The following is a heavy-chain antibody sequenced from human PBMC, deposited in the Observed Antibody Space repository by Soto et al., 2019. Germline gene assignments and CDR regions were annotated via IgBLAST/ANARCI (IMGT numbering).Heavy chain of an antibody. Sequence: QVQLQESGPGLAKPSETLSLTSSIPGGSISDYQCNWISQPPGTVLEWSVYIYYNGRTNYNPPLKRRPTISLDTYTRQFPLRLRSVPAADPAVYYCARMRGLGELSPCLDYWGQGAQGTVSS. CDR1: GGSISDYQ. J-gene: IGHJ4*02. CDR3: ARMRGLGELSPCLDY. CDR2: IYYNGRT. D-gene: IGHD3-16*01. V-gene: IGHV4-59*01.